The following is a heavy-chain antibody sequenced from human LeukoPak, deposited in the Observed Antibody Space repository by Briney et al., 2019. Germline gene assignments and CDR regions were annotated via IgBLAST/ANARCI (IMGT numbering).Heavy chain of an antibody. Sequence: PSETLSLTCTVSGGSISSYYWSWIRQPPGKGLEWIGYIYYSGSTNYNPSLKSRVTISVDTSKNQFSLKLSSVTAADTAVYYCARHWIAAAGPAFDIWGQGTMVTVSS. D-gene: IGHD6-13*01. J-gene: IGHJ3*02. V-gene: IGHV4-59*08. CDR3: ARHWIAAAGPAFDI. CDR2: IYYSGST. CDR1: GGSISSYY.